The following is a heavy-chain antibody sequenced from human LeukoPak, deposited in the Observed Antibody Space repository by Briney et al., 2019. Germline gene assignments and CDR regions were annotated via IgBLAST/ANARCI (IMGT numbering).Heavy chain of an antibody. Sequence: GGSLRLSCAASGFTFSSYSMNWVRQAPGKGLEWVSSISSSSSCIYYADSVKGRFTISRDNAKNSLYLQMNSLRAEDTAVYYCARVREERYCSGGSCYSSGFDYWGQGTLVTVSS. CDR2: ISSSSSCI. D-gene: IGHD2-15*01. V-gene: IGHV3-21*01. J-gene: IGHJ4*02. CDR1: GFTFSSYS. CDR3: ARVREERYCSGGSCYSSGFDY.